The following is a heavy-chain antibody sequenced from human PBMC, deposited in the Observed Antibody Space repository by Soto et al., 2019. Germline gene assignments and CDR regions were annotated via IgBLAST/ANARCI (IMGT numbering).Heavy chain of an antibody. J-gene: IGHJ4*02. V-gene: IGHV4-39*01. CDR3: ASRPEMATTIADY. D-gene: IGHD5-12*01. Sequence: TLSLTCTVSGGSISSSSYYWGWIRQPPGKGLEWIGSIYYSGSTYYNPSLKSRVTISVDTFKNQFSLKLSSVTAADTAVYYCASRPEMATTIADYWGQGTLVTVS. CDR1: GGSISSSSYY. CDR2: IYYSGST.